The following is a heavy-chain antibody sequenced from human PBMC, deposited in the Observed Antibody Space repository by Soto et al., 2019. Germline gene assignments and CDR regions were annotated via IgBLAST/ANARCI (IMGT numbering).Heavy chain of an antibody. V-gene: IGHV3-13*01. CDR1: GFTFSSYD. CDR3: ARVRAVAGTGRPYYYYGMDV. Sequence: EVQLVESGGGLVQPGGSLRLSCAASGFTFSSYDMHWVRQATGKGLEWVSAIGTAGDTYYPGSVKGRFTISRENAKNSLYLQMNSLRAGDTAVYYCARVRAVAGTGRPYYYYGMDVWGQGTTVTVSS. CDR2: IGTAGDT. D-gene: IGHD6-19*01. J-gene: IGHJ6*02.